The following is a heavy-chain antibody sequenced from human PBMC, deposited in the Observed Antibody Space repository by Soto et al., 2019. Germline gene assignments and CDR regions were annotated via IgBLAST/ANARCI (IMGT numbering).Heavy chain of an antibody. D-gene: IGHD3-3*01. CDR1: GYTFTSYY. Sequence: ASVKVSCKASGYTFTSYYMHWVRQAPGQGLEWIGIINPSGGSTSYAQKFQGRVTMTRDTSTSTVYMELSSLRSEDTAVYFCARDSILRFLEWSPGWAFDIWGQGTMVTVSS. J-gene: IGHJ3*02. CDR2: INPSGGST. V-gene: IGHV1-46*03. CDR3: ARDSILRFLEWSPGWAFDI.